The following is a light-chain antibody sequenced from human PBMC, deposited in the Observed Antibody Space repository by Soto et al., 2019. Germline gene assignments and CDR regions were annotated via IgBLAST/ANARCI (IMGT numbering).Light chain of an antibody. J-gene: IGKJ1*01. CDR2: AAS. Sequence: ATQMTQSPSSLSASVGDRITMACRSSRDIGSDLSWYQQKPGKAPTLLIYAASNLQSGVPSRFRGSRSGTDFTLTISDLEPEDFAVYYCQQHSHWPPWTFGQGTKVDIK. V-gene: IGKV1-6*01. CDR1: RDIGSD. CDR3: QQHSHWPPWT.